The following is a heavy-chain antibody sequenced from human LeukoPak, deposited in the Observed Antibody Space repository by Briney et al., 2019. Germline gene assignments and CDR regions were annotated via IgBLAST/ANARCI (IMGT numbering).Heavy chain of an antibody. D-gene: IGHD3-22*01. CDR1: GGTFSSYA. Sequence: SVKGSCKASGGTFSSYAISWVRQAPGQGLEWMGGIIPIFGTANYAQKFQGRVTITTDESTSTAYMELSSLRSEDTAVYYCAKAPYYDSSGFYYHDYWGQGALVTVSS. V-gene: IGHV1-69*05. CDR2: IIPIFGTA. CDR3: AKAPYYDSSGFYYHDY. J-gene: IGHJ4*02.